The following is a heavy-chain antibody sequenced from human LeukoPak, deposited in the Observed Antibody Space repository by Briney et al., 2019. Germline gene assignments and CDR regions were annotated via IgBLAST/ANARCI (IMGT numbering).Heavy chain of an antibody. J-gene: IGHJ5*02. D-gene: IGHD3-10*01. V-gene: IGHV4-39*01. CDR3: ARLGGWSDP. CDR2: IYYSGST. Sequence: SETLSLTCTVSGGSISSSSYYWGWIRQPPGKGLEWIGSIYYSGSTYYNPSLKSRVTISVDTSKNQFSLKLSSVTAADTAVYYCARLGGWSDPWGQGTLVTVSS. CDR1: GGSISSSSYY.